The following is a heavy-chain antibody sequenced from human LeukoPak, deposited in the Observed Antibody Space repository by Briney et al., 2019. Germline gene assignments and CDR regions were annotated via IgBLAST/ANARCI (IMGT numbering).Heavy chain of an antibody. CDR2: ISYDGSNK. Sequence: GGSLRLSCAASGFTFSSYAMHWVRQAPGKGLEWVAVISYDGSNKYYADSVKGRFTISRDNSKNTLYLQMNSLRPEDTAVYYCARESGRLFDYWGQGTLVTVSS. D-gene: IGHD3-22*01. CDR1: GFTFSSYA. V-gene: IGHV3-30-3*01. J-gene: IGHJ4*02. CDR3: ARESGRLFDY.